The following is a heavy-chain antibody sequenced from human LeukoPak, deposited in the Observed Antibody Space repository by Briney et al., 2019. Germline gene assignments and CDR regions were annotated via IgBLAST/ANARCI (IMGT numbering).Heavy chain of an antibody. CDR1: GFTFSSYA. Sequence: GGSLRLSCAASGFTFSSYAMHWVRQAPGKGLEWVAVISYDGSNKYYADSVKGRFTISRDNSKNTLYLQMNSLRAEDTAVYYCARERWGGAFDIWGQGTVVTVSS. V-gene: IGHV3-30-3*01. CDR3: ARERWGGAFDI. D-gene: IGHD7-27*01. J-gene: IGHJ3*02. CDR2: ISYDGSNK.